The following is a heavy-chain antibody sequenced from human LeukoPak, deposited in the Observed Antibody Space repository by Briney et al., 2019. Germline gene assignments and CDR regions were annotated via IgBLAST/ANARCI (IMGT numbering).Heavy chain of an antibody. Sequence: PGGSLRLSCAASGLTFSSYWMSWVRQAPGKGLEWVANIEVDGSERYYMDSVRGRFTISRDYSKNSLDLQMNSLRAEDTAVYYCASSRGSGGPFDFWGQGTLVTVSS. CDR2: IEVDGSER. CDR1: GLTFSSYW. D-gene: IGHD3-10*01. CDR3: ASSRGSGGPFDF. J-gene: IGHJ4*02. V-gene: IGHV3-7*01.